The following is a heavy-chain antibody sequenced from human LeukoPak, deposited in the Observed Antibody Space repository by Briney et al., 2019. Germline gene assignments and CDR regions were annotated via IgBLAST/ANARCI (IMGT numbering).Heavy chain of an antibody. CDR3: AKHYDSSGYYYEA. CDR1: GFTFSSYG. D-gene: IGHD3-22*01. J-gene: IGHJ5*02. CDR2: IRSDGSNI. Sequence: GGSLRLSCAASGFTFSSYGMHWVRQAPGKGLEWVAFIRSDGSNIYYSDSVKGRFTISRDNSKNTLYLQMNSLRAEDTAVYYCAKHYDSSGYYYEALGQGTLVTVSS. V-gene: IGHV3-30*02.